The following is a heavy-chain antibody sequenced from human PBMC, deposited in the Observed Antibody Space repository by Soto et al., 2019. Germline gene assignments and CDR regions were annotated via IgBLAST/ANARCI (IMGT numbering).Heavy chain of an antibody. CDR3: ARAATGSYHSAY. CDR2: IAPHSGRT. V-gene: IGHV1-18*04. D-gene: IGHD3-10*01. Sequence: QVQLVQSGPEVKKPGASVRVSCMTSGYAFTSYGVNWVRQVPGQGLEWMGWIAPHSGRTTYLPKFQGRVTITADPSTTTAYKELTSLSSDDKGIYFCARAATGSYHSAYWGQGTVVTVSA. J-gene: IGHJ4*02. CDR1: GYAFTSYG.